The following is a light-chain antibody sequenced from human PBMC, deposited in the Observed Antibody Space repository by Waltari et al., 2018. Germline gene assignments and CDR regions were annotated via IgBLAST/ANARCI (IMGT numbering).Light chain of an antibody. V-gene: IGLV1-44*01. J-gene: IGLJ3*02. Sequence: QSVLTQPPSASGTPGQRVTISCSGSASNIGGNLVNWYQQLPGKAPKLLIYRSDQRPSGVPDRVSGSKTGTSASLASSGLQSDDEADYFCASWDDSLNGHWVFGGGTKVTVL. CDR3: ASWDDSLNGHWV. CDR2: RSD. CDR1: ASNIGGNL.